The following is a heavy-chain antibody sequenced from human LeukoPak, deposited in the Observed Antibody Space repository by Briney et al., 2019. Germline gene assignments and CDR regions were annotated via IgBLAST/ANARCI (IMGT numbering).Heavy chain of an antibody. V-gene: IGHV4-39*01. Sequence: SETLSLTCTVSGGSISSSSYYWGWIRQPPGKGLEWIGSIYYSGSTYYNPSLKSRVTISVDTSKHQFSLKLSSVTAADTAVYYCASMYSSSAGDYFDYWGQGTLVTVSS. CDR2: IYYSGST. CDR3: ASMYSSSAGDYFDY. CDR1: GGSISSSSYY. D-gene: IGHD6-6*01. J-gene: IGHJ4*02.